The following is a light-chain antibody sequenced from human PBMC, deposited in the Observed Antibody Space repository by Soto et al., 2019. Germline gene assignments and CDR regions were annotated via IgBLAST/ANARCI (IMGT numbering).Light chain of an antibody. CDR1: QSVSSN. J-gene: IGKJ5*01. Sequence: EIVMTQSPATLSVSPGERATLSCRASQSVSSNLAWYQQKPGQAPRLLIFGASSRATGIPDRFSGSGSGTDFTLTISRLETEDFALYYCQQYGSSPITFGQGTRLEI. CDR3: QQYGSSPIT. CDR2: GAS. V-gene: IGKV3-20*01.